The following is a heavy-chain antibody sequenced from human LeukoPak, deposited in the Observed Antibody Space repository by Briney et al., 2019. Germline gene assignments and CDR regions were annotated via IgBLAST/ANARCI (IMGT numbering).Heavy chain of an antibody. CDR3: TRAPYDSSGYDY. CDR1: GFTFGDYA. J-gene: IGHJ4*02. Sequence: GGSLRLSCTASGFTFGDYAMSWVRQAPGKGLEWVGFIRSKAYGGTTEYAASVKGRFTISRDDSKGIAYLQMNSLKTEDTAVYYCTRAPYDSSGYDYWGQGTLVTVSS. V-gene: IGHV3-49*04. CDR2: IRSKAYGGTT. D-gene: IGHD3-22*01.